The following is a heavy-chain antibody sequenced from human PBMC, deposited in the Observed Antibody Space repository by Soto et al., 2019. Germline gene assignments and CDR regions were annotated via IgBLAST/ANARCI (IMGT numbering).Heavy chain of an antibody. J-gene: IGHJ4*02. CDR2: LSAYNGNT. CDR3: ARANSYSRGGYSGSY. CDR1: GYTFTSYG. D-gene: IGHD6-19*01. V-gene: IGHV1-18*01. Sequence: QVQLVQSGAEVKKPGASVKVSCKASGYTFTSYGISWVRQAPGPGLEWMGRLSAYNGNTNYAQKLQGRVTMPTDTATSTAYMELRSLRSDDTAVYYCARANSYSRGGYSGSYWGQGTLVTVSS.